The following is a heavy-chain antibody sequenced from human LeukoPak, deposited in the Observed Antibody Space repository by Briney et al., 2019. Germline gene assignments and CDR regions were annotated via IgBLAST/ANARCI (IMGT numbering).Heavy chain of an antibody. V-gene: IGHV4-34*01. CDR1: GGSFSGYY. Sequence: SETLSLTCAVYGGSFSGYYWSWIRQPPGKGLEWIGEINHSGSTNYNPSLKSRVTISVDTSKNQFSLKLSSVTAADTAVYYCARGVVVSWYYYYYMDVWGKGTTVTVSS. CDR3: ARGVVVSWYYYYYMDV. CDR2: INHSGST. J-gene: IGHJ6*03. D-gene: IGHD2-2*01.